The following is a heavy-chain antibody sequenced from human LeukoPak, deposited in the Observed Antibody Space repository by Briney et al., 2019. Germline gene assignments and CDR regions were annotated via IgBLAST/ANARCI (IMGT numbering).Heavy chain of an antibody. V-gene: IGHV1-18*01. J-gene: IGHJ4*02. D-gene: IGHD3-22*01. Sequence: AASVKVSCKASGYTFTSYGISWVRQAPGQGLEWMGCISAYNGNTNYAQKLQGRVTMTTDTSTSTAYMELRSLRSDDTAVYYCAIASQTYYYDSSGRGGFDYWGQGTLVTVSS. CDR2: ISAYNGNT. CDR3: AIASQTYYYDSSGRGGFDY. CDR1: GYTFTSYG.